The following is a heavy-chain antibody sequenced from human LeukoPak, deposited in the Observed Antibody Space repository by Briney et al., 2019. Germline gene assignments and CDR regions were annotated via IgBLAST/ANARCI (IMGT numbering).Heavy chain of an antibody. Sequence: GGSLRLSCAASGFTFSSYSMNWVRQAPGKGLEWVSSISSSSSYIYYAYSVKGRFTISRDNAKNSLYLQMNSLRAEDTAVYYCARDVAGTTLIYYMDVWGKGTTVTVSS. V-gene: IGHV3-21*01. CDR3: ARDVAGTTLIYYMDV. CDR1: GFTFSSYS. J-gene: IGHJ6*03. CDR2: ISSSSSYI. D-gene: IGHD1-7*01.